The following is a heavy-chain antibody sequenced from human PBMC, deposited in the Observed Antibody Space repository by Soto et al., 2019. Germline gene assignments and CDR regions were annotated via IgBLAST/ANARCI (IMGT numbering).Heavy chain of an antibody. D-gene: IGHD2-2*01. CDR1: GYTLTELS. CDR2: FDVEDVET. CDR3: ATSSIVLLPAADDALDI. J-gene: IGHJ3*02. V-gene: IGHV1-24*01. Sequence: ASVKVSCKVSGYTLTELSIHWVRQAPGKGLEWMGGFDVEDVETIYAQRFQGRVSITEDTSIDTAYMELSSLRSDDTAVYFCATSSIVLLPAADDALDIWGQGTMVTVSS.